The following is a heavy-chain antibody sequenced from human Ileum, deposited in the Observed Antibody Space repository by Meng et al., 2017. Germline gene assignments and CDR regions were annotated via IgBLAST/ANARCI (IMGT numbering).Heavy chain of an antibody. V-gene: IGHV4-61*01. Sequence: QGQRRDWVPGLERPPETLSLTCTCPGGSGRSGSYYWNWIRQPPGKGPEWIAYNYYTGSTNYNPSLKSRVIISADTSKNQFSLKLSSVTAADTAVYYCARAETALDYWGQGTLVTVSS. CDR3: ARAETALDY. D-gene: IGHD5-18*01. CDR2: NYYTGST. CDR1: GGSGRSGSYY. J-gene: IGHJ4*02.